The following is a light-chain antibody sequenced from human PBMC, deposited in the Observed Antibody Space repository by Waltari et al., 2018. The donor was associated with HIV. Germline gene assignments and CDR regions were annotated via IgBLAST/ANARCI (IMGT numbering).Light chain of an antibody. V-gene: IGLV1-44*01. CDR2: GDV. Sequence: QSVLTQPASVSGTPGQRVTISCSGSSSNIGSNTVSWYQQLPGAAPKLFIFGDVLRPSGVADRFSGSKAVTSASLAISGLQFEDEAVDFCGVWDDSLSGQAVFGGGTMLTVL. CDR3: GVWDDSLSGQAV. J-gene: IGLJ2*01. CDR1: SSNIGSNT.